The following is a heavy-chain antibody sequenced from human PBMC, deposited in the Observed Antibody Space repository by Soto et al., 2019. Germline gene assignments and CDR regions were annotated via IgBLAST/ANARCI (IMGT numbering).Heavy chain of an antibody. CDR2: IYYSGST. J-gene: IGHJ4*02. Sequence: SETLCITCTFFVGSISIRIYDWGWIRQPPGKGLEWIGGIYYSGSTYYNPALKSQVTISVDTSKNQFSLKLSSVPAADTAVYYCPSNPDYYDSRGYMDSWGQGTLVTVSS. V-gene: IGHV4-39*01. D-gene: IGHD3-22*01. CDR3: PSNPDYYDSRGYMDS. CDR1: VGSISIRIYD.